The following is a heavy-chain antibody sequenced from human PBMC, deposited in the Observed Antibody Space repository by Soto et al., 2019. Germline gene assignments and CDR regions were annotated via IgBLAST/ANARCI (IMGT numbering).Heavy chain of an antibody. CDR3: ARDFPVSYYDFWSGYYYSGGTDV. J-gene: IGHJ6*02. CDR1: GFTFSSYW. D-gene: IGHD3-3*01. V-gene: IGHV3-7*01. Sequence: HPGGCLRISCAACGFTFSSYWMSWVRQSPGKGLEWVANIKQDGSEKYYVDSVKGRFTISRDNAKNSLYLQMNSLRAEDTAVYYCARDFPVSYYDFWSGYYYSGGTDVWGQGTTVTVSS. CDR2: IKQDGSEK.